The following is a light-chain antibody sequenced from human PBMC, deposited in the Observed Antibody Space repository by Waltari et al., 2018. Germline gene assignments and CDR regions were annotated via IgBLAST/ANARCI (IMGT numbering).Light chain of an antibody. CDR2: AAS. J-gene: IGKJ4*01. CDR3: QQSYTTLT. CDR1: QIIANY. Sequence: DVQMTQSPSSLSASVGDRVTITCRASQIIANYLNWYQQKPGKVTKLLIYAASSLHSGVPSRFSGSGSGTEFTLTITNLQPEDFATYYCQQSYTTLTFGGGTKVE. V-gene: IGKV1-39*01.